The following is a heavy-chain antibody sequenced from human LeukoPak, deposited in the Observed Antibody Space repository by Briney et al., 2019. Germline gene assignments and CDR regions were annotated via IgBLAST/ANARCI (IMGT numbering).Heavy chain of an antibody. Sequence: GESLEISCEASGYTFSNQWIGWVRQMPGKGLEWMGIICPGDSDTRYNPSFQGQVTISVDKSITTTYLQWSSLKASDTAMYYCARTGYHYGSGSHYAFDIWGQGTMVTVSS. J-gene: IGHJ3*02. CDR3: ARTGYHYGSGSHYAFDI. D-gene: IGHD3-10*01. CDR1: GYTFSNQW. V-gene: IGHV5-51*01. CDR2: ICPGDSDT.